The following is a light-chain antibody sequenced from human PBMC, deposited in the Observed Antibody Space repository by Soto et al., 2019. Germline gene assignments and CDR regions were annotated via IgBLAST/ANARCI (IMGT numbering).Light chain of an antibody. CDR2: EDN. V-gene: IGLV6-57*04. J-gene: IGLJ3*02. CDR3: QSYDSSNWV. CDR1: RGSIASNY. Sequence: NFMLTQPHSVSESPGKTVTISCTRSRGSIASNYVQWYHQRPGSAPTIVMYEDNQRPSGVPDRFSGSIDRSSNSASLTISGLKTEDEGDFYCQSYDSSNWVFGGGTKVTVL.